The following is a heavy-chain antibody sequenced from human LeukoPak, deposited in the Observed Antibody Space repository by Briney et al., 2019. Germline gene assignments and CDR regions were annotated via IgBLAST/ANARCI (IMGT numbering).Heavy chain of an antibody. J-gene: IGHJ6*02. CDR1: GFTVSSNY. D-gene: IGHD3-3*01. V-gene: IGHV3-53*04. CDR2: IYSGGST. CDR3: ARDFLIKDFWSGYYKGWYYGMDV. Sequence: GGSLRLSCAASGFTVSSNYMSWVRQAPGKGLEWVSVIYSGGSTYYADSVKGRFTISRHNSKNTLYLQMNSLRAEDTAVYYCARDFLIKDFWSGYYKGWYYGMDVWGQGTTVTVSS.